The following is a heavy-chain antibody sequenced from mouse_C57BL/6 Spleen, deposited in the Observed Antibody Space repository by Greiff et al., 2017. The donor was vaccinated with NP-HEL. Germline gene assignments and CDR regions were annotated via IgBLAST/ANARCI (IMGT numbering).Heavy chain of an antibody. V-gene: IGHV1-69*01. Sequence: VQLQQPGAELVMPGASVKLSCKASGYTFTSYWMHWVKQRPGQGLEWIGEIDPSDSYTNYNQKFKGKSTLTVDKSSSTAYMQLSSLTSEDSAVYYCARSIAYYDGSSYVNYFDYWGQGTTLTVSS. CDR2: IDPSDSYT. CDR3: ARSIAYYDGSSYVNYFDY. D-gene: IGHD1-1*01. J-gene: IGHJ2*01. CDR1: GYTFTSYW.